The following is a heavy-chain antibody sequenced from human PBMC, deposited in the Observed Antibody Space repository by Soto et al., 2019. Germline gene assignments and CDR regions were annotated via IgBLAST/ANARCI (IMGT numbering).Heavy chain of an antibody. CDR3: ARGHTRXMTLGRGAALMGKQLDS. Sequence: PSETLSLTCSVSGGSFTYYYWTWIRQPPGKPLEWIGEISHGGTTKDNPFLHSRVTMSVDTSRNQFSLDLTSVTAADTAVYYCARGHTRXMTLGRGAALMGKQLDSWGQGILVTVSS. V-gene: IGHV4-34*01. J-gene: IGHJ4*02. CDR2: ISHGGTT. CDR1: GGSFTYYY. D-gene: IGHD3-10*01.